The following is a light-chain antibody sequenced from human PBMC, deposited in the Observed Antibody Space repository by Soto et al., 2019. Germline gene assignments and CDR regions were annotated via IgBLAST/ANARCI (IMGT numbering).Light chain of an antibody. V-gene: IGKV3-20*01. CDR2: GAS. Sequence: IALTQSPGTLSLSPGERATLSCRASQSVSSNYVAWYQHKPGQAPRLLIHGASIRATGIPDRFSGSGSGTDFTLTISRLEHEDFAVYYCHQYGTLPYAFGQGTKLQIK. CDR3: HQYGTLPYA. CDR1: QSVSSNY. J-gene: IGKJ2*01.